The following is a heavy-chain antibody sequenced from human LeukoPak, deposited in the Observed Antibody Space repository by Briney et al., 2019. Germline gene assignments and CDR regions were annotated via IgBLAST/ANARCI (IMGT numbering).Heavy chain of an antibody. J-gene: IGHJ3*01. Sequence: SETLSLTCSISGVSISRSFYYWGWIRQPPGKRLEWIGNIYYTGSTYYNPTLKSRVSMSVDTSENQFSLNLISVTAADTAVYFCARRPNLPADYGDYWRFDVWGQGRRVTVSS. CDR3: ARRPNLPADYGDYWRFDV. CDR2: IYYTGST. D-gene: IGHD4-17*01. V-gene: IGHV4-39*01. CDR1: GVSISRSFYY.